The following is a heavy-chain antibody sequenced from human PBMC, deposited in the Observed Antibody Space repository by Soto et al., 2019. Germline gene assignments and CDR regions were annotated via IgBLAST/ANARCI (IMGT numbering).Heavy chain of an antibody. V-gene: IGHV3-30-3*01. J-gene: IGHJ4*02. CDR1: GFTFSDHA. D-gene: IGHD3-9*01. Sequence: GGSLRLSCVASGFTFSDHAMHWVRQAPGKGLEWVAIISYDGSSKDYADSVKGRFTISRDNSKNTLYLQMNSLRPEDTAVYYCARDPYYDILAVTTAYFDYWGQGTLVTVSS. CDR3: ARDPYYDILAVTTAYFDY. CDR2: ISYDGSSK.